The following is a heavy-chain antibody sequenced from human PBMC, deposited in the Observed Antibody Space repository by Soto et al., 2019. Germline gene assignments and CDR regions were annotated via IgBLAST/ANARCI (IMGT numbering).Heavy chain of an antibody. V-gene: IGHV1-18*04. CDR1: GYTFTSYG. CDR2: ISAYNGNT. D-gene: IGHD5-12*01. J-gene: IGHJ5*02. Sequence: VASVKVSCKASGYTFTSYGISWVRQAPGQGLEWMGWISAYNGNTNYAQKLQGRVTMTTDTSTSTAYMELRSLRSGDTAVYYCARRIDSGYDWDNWFDPWGQGTLVTVSS. CDR3: ARRIDSGYDWDNWFDP.